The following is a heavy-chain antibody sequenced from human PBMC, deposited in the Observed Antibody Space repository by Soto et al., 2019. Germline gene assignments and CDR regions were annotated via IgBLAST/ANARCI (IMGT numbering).Heavy chain of an antibody. CDR3: ARASIVATSYFDY. V-gene: IGHV3-30-3*01. J-gene: IGHJ4*02. CDR2: ISYDGSNK. Sequence: HPGGSLRLSCAASGFTFSSYAMHWVRQAPGKGLEWVAVISYDGSNKYYADSVKGRFTISRDNSKNTLYLQMNSLRAEDTAVYYCARASIVATSYFDYWGQGTLVTVSS. D-gene: IGHD5-12*01. CDR1: GFTFSSYA.